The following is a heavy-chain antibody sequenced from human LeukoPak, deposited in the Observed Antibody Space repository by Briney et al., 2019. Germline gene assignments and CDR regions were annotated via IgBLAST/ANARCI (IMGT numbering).Heavy chain of an antibody. CDR3: AKSYSSSPRSCFDP. Sequence: ASVKVSCKASGYTFTSYGISWVRQAPGQGLEWMGWISAYNGNTNYAQKLQGRVTMTTDTSTSTAYMELSSLRSEDTAVYYCAKSYSSSPRSCFDPWGQGTLVTVSS. D-gene: IGHD6-13*01. J-gene: IGHJ5*02. CDR1: GYTFTSYG. CDR2: ISAYNGNT. V-gene: IGHV1-18*01.